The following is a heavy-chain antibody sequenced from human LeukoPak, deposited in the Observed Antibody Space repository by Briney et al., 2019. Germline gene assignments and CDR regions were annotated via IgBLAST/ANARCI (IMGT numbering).Heavy chain of an antibody. CDR2: IHHRAGA. CDR1: GGSFTDYY. J-gene: IGHJ6*02. Sequence: PAETRSPTVAVYGGSFTDYYWSWIRHLPGKGLDWIGEIHHRAGANYNPSLWGRVTIYADTSQNQFSLHLATVTAADTATFYCARGPVRDDGLTGISYYFGLDVWGHGTTVTVFS. D-gene: IGHD2-21*02. V-gene: IGHV4-34*01. CDR3: ARGPVRDDGLTGISYYFGLDV.